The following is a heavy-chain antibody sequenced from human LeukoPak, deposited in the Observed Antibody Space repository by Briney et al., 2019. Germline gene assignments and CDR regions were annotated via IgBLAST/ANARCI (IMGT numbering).Heavy chain of an antibody. Sequence: GGSLRLSCVASGFTFSHYWMNWVRQAPGKGLEWVASISSGGTFIYYADSMKGRFTISRDNAKNSLYLHMDSLRADDTAVYYCATFTLDILTGPPYQPLDQWGQGTLVTVSS. V-gene: IGHV3-21*01. CDR2: ISSGGTFI. CDR3: ATFTLDILTGPPYQPLDQ. J-gene: IGHJ4*02. CDR1: GFTFSHYW. D-gene: IGHD3-9*01.